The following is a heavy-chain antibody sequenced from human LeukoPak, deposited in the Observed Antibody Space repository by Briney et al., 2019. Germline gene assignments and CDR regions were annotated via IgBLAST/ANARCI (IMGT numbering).Heavy chain of an antibody. V-gene: IGHV4-59*01. Sequence: SETLSLTCTVSGGSISSYYWSWIRQPPGKGLEWIGYIYYSGSTNYNPSLKSRVTISVDTSKNQFSLKLSSVTAADTAVYYCASEKCSGGSCYSSYFAYWGQGTLVTVSS. CDR1: GGSISSYY. D-gene: IGHD2-15*01. CDR3: ASEKCSGGSCYSSYFAY. J-gene: IGHJ4*02. CDR2: IYYSGST.